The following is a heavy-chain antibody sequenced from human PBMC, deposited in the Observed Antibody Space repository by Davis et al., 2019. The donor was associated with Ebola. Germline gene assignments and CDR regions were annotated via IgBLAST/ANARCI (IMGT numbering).Heavy chain of an antibody. D-gene: IGHD4-17*01. Sequence: GESLKISCAASGFTFSSHGMHWVRQAPGKGLEWVASIRYDGSSKYYVDSVKGRSTISRDNSKNTLYLQINSLSAEETAVYYCATSYFTVTTLYWGQGTLVTVSS. J-gene: IGHJ4*02. CDR2: IRYDGSSK. CDR1: GFTFSSHG. V-gene: IGHV3-30*02. CDR3: ATSYFTVTTLY.